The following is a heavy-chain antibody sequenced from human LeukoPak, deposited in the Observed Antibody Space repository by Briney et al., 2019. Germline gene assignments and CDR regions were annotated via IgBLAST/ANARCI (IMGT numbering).Heavy chain of an antibody. V-gene: IGHV4-34*01. Sequence: PSETLSLTCTVSGGSISSYYWSWIRQPPGKGLEWIGEINHSGSTNYNPSLKSRVTISVDTSKNQFSLKLSSVTAADTAVYYCAREDSGSYRTGSQNAFDIWGQGTMVTVSS. CDR3: AREDSGSYRTGSQNAFDI. CDR1: GGSISSYY. D-gene: IGHD1-26*01. J-gene: IGHJ3*02. CDR2: INHSGST.